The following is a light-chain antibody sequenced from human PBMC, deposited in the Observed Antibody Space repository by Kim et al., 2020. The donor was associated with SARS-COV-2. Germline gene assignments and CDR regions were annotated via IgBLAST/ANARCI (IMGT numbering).Light chain of an antibody. CDR1: SSDVGGYEY. CDR2: EVI. CDR3: CSYAGSPWV. J-gene: IGLJ3*02. Sequence: PGQSVTISCTGTSSDVGGYEYVSWYQQHPGKAPKLMISEVIKRPSGVPDRFSGSKSGNTASLTISGLQAEDEADYYCCSYAGSPWVFGGGTKVTVL. V-gene: IGLV2-11*03.